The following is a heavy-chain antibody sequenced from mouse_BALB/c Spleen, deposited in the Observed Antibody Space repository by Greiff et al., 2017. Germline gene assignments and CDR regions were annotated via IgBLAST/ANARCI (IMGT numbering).Heavy chain of an antibody. Sequence: QVQLKQSGPGLVAPSQSLSITCTVSGFSLTSYGVHWVRQPPGKGLEWLGVIWAGGSTNYNSALMSRLSISKDNSKSQVFLKMNSLQTDDTAMYYCARDQGYGNYQYYFDYWGQGTTLTVSS. CDR3: ARDQGYGNYQYYFDY. V-gene: IGHV2-9*02. J-gene: IGHJ2*01. CDR1: GFSLTSYG. CDR2: IWAGGST. D-gene: IGHD2-10*02.